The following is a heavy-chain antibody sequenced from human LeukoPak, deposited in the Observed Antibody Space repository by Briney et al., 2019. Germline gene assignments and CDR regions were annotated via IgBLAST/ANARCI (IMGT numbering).Heavy chain of an antibody. D-gene: IGHD1-14*01. V-gene: IGHV1-2*06. J-gene: IGHJ6*03. CDR3: ARAASESGSYYYYYMDV. Sequence: ASVKVSCKASGYTFTGYYMHWVREAPGQGLEWMGRINPNSGGTNYAQKFQGRVTMTRDTSISTAYMELSRLRSDDTAVYYCARAASESGSYYYYYMDVWGKGTTVTVSS. CDR1: GYTFTGYY. CDR2: INPNSGGT.